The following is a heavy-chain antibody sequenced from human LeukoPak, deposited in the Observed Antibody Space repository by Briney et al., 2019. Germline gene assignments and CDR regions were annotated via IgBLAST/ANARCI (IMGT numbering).Heavy chain of an antibody. Sequence: GGSLRLSCAASGFTFSSYAMSWVRQAPGKGLEWVSRISSSGISTFYADSVKGRFTISRDNSKNTLYLQMNSLRVEDTDVYYCARDVGASAPDAFDIWGQGTMVTVSS. CDR1: GFTFSSYA. CDR3: ARDVGASAPDAFDI. D-gene: IGHD1-26*01. CDR2: ISSSGIST. J-gene: IGHJ3*02. V-gene: IGHV3-23*01.